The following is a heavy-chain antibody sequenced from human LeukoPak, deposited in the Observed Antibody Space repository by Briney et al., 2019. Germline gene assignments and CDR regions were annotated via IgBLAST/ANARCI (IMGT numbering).Heavy chain of an antibody. J-gene: IGHJ6*03. CDR3: ARGGRSRGSMSFYYMDV. CDR2: IFDRGTT. CDR1: GTSIKTYY. V-gene: IGHV4-59*01. Sequence: PSETLSLTCNVSGTSIKTYYWSWIRQPPGKGLEWIGYIFDRGTTNYNPSLEGRVTISAETSKNQVSLKVKSVTAADTAVYYCARGGRSRGSMSFYYMDVWGKGATVTVSS. D-gene: IGHD3-10*01.